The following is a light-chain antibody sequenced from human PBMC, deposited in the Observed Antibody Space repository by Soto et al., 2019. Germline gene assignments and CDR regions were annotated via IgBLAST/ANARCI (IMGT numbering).Light chain of an antibody. CDR3: MQPLPPPYT. J-gene: IGKJ2*01. CDR1: QSHLYENGYTY. V-gene: IGKV2-28*01. CDR2: LGS. Sequence: IVMTQSPLSLPVTPGEPASISCRSSQSHLYENGYTYFDRYVQKPGQPPQLLIYLGSNRPSGVPDRVSGSVSGTDFTLKISRVETEDGGVYYCMQPLPPPYTFGQGTKLEIK.